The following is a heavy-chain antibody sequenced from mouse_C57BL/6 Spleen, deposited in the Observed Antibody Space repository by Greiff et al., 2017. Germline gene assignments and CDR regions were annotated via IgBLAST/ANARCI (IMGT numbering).Heavy chain of an antibody. V-gene: IGHV2-4*01. CDR3: AIDGYGNMDY. D-gene: IGHD2-3*01. Sequence: VKLVESGPGLVQPSQSLSITCTVSGFSLTSYGVHWVRQPPGKGLEWLGVIWSGGSTDYNAAFISRLSISKDNSKSQVFFKMNSLQADDTAIYYCAIDGYGNMDYWGQGTSVTVSS. J-gene: IGHJ4*01. CDR1: GFSLTSYG. CDR2: IWSGGST.